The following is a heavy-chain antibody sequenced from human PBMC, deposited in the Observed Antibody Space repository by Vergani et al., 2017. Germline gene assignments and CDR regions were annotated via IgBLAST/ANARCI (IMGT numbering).Heavy chain of an antibody. D-gene: IGHD5-12*01. CDR3: AKANPRNSGYDYLYYYHAMDV. CDR1: GFTFNHYA. CDR2: ISGSGGST. V-gene: IGHV3-23*01. J-gene: IGHJ6*02. Sequence: EVQLLESGGDLVQPGGSLRLSCAASGFTFNHYAMNWVRQAPGKGLEWVSGISGSGGSTYYAGSVKGRFTTSRGSSKNTLYLQMNSLSAGDTAVYYCAKANPRNSGYDYLYYYHAMDVWGQGTTVTVSS.